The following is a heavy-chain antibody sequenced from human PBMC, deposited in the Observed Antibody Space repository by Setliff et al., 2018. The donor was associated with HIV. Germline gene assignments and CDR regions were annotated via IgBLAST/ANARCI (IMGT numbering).Heavy chain of an antibody. CDR1: GGSISSSNW. J-gene: IGHJ3*02. CDR2: IYHSGST. Sequence: SETLSLTCAVSGGSISSSNWWSWVRQPPGKGLEWIGEIYHSGSTNYNPSLKSRVTISVDKSKNQFSLKLSSVTAADTAVHYCARDHEVRGVIPGSQGAFDIWGQGTMVTVSS. CDR3: ARDHEVRGVIPGSQGAFDI. V-gene: IGHV4-4*02. D-gene: IGHD3-10*01.